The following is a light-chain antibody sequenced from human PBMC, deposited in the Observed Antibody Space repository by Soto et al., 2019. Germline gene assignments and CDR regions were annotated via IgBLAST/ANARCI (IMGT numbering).Light chain of an antibody. Sequence: DIQMTQSPSTLSASVGDRVTITCRASQSISSWLAWYQQKPGKAPKLLIYDASSLESGVPSRFSGSGSGTEFTLTISSLQPDDFATYYCQQFHSYPWTFGQGTKVDIK. CDR2: DAS. CDR1: QSISSW. CDR3: QQFHSYPWT. J-gene: IGKJ1*01. V-gene: IGKV1-5*01.